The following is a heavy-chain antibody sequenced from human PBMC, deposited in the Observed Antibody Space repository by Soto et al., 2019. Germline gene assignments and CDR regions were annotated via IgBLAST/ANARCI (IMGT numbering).Heavy chain of an antibody. Sequence: SETLSLTCTVSGGSISGSSYNCDWIRQPPGEGLEWIGSIHSGGTTSYNPSFKSRVTISVDTSKTQFSLKLSSVTAADTAVYFCARREGFCTTSDCIPGVFDIWGQGTMVTVSS. CDR2: IHSGGTT. J-gene: IGHJ3*02. CDR3: ARREGFCTTSDCIPGVFDI. CDR1: GGSISGSSYN. V-gene: IGHV4-39*01. D-gene: IGHD2-21*02.